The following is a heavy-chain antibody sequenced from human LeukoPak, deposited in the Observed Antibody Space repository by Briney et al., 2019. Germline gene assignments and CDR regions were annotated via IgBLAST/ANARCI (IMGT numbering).Heavy chain of an antibody. D-gene: IGHD3-3*01. CDR3: ARVRGDFWSGYGYNYYGMDV. CDR2: INTNTGNP. J-gene: IGHJ6*02. CDR1: GYTFTSYA. Sequence: ASVKVSCKASGYTFTSYAMNWVRQAPGQGLEWMGWINTNTGNPTYAQGFTGRFVFSLDTSVSTAYLQISCLKAEDTAVYYCARVRGDFWSGYGYNYYGMDVWGQGTTVTVSS. V-gene: IGHV7-4-1*02.